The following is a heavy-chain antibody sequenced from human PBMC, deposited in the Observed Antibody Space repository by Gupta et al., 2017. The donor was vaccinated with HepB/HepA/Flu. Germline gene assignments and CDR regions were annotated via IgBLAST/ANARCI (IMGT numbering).Heavy chain of an antibody. CDR1: GFSFSGNA. V-gene: IGHV3-23*01. CDR2: IGSDMRA. CDR3: AKDLFFWSAMDV. Sequence: EVQLLESGGGLVQPGGSLRLSCAASGFSFSGNAMSWVRQAPGKGLEWVSGIGSDMRAHYSDSVRGRFTIYRDNSKNTLYLQMNGLRAEDTAIHYCAKDLFFWSAMDVWGKGTTVTVSS. D-gene: IGHD3-3*01. J-gene: IGHJ6*03.